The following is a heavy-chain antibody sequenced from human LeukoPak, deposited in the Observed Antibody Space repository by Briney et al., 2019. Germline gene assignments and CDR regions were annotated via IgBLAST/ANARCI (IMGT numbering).Heavy chain of an antibody. Sequence: PSETLSLTCTVSGGSISTYYWSWIRQPPGKGLEWIAYIYYSGNANYNPSLKSRVTISVDTSKNQFSLQLSSVTAADTAVYYCARDEGGDGYCSYWGQGILVTVSS. CDR2: IYYSGNA. J-gene: IGHJ4*02. V-gene: IGHV4-59*01. D-gene: IGHD5-24*01. CDR1: GGSISTYY. CDR3: ARDEGGDGYCSY.